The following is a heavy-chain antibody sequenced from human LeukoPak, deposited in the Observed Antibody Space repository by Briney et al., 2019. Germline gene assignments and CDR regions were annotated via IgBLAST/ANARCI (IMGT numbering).Heavy chain of an antibody. CDR3: TTGGIISYGLPDY. Sequence: PGGSLRLSCVASGFTFDDAWMSWVRQAPGKGLEWVGRIKNKGEGGTTDYAAPVKGRFTISRDDSKNTLFLQMSSLKVEDTAVYSCTTGGIISYGLPDYWGQGTLVTVSS. V-gene: IGHV3-15*01. CDR1: GFTFDDAW. D-gene: IGHD3-10*01. CDR2: IKNKGEGGTT. J-gene: IGHJ4*02.